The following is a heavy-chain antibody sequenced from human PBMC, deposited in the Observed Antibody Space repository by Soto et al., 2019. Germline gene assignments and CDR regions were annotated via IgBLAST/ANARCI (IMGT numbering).Heavy chain of an antibody. CDR2: ISSGGRNI. V-gene: IGHV3-48*02. CDR3: VRDRGNFDWPPLGYFDN. CDR1: TFTLGTYG. D-gene: IGHD3-9*01. J-gene: IGHJ4*01. Sequence: QLVESGGGLVQPGGSLRLSCTASTFTLGTYGMNWVRQAPGKGLEWISYISSGGRNIYSADSQKGRFTISRDNDKNSLYLQMNNLRDEDTAVYYCVRDRGNFDWPPLGYFDNWGQGTVVTVSS.